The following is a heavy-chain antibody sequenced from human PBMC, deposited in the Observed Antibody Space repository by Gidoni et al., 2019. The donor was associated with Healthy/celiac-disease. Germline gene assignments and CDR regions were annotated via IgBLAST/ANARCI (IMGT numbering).Heavy chain of an antibody. CDR3: ARVASGDGYKNAYYYYGMDV. V-gene: IGHV1-69*02. J-gene: IGHJ6*02. CDR1: GGTFSSYT. D-gene: IGHD5-12*01. Sequence: QVQLVQSGAEVTKPGSSVKVSCKASGGTFSSYTLSWVRQAPGQGLEWMGRIIPILGIANYAQKFQGRVTITADKSTSTAYMELSSLRSEDTAVYYCARVASGDGYKNAYYYYGMDVWGQGTTVTVSS. CDR2: IIPILGIA.